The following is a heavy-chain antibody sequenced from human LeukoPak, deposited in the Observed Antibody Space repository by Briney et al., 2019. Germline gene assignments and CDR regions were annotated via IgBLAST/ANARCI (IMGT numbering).Heavy chain of an antibody. J-gene: IGHJ3*02. CDR1: GGTFSSYT. CDR3: ARDRGGIGDAFDI. CDR2: IIPILGIA. V-gene: IGHV1-69*04. D-gene: IGHD3-16*01. Sequence: GASVKVSCKXSGGTFSSYTISWVRQAPGQGLEWMGRIIPILGIANYAQKFQGRVTITADKSTSTAYMELSSLRSEDTAVYYCARDRGGIGDAFDIWGQGTMVTVSS.